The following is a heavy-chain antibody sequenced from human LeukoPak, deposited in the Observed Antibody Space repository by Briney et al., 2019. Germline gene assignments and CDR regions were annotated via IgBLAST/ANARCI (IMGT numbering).Heavy chain of an antibody. CDR1: GGSINSGSYY. D-gene: IGHD5-18*01. Sequence: SQTLSLTCTASGGSINSGSYYWSWIRQPAGKGLEWIGRFSTSGGTNYNPSLKSRVTISVDTSKNQFSLKVNSVTAADTAVYYCAREGGYSYGDAPLHFDYWGQGTLVTVSS. J-gene: IGHJ4*02. V-gene: IGHV4-61*02. CDR3: AREGGYSYGDAPLHFDY. CDR2: FSTSGGT.